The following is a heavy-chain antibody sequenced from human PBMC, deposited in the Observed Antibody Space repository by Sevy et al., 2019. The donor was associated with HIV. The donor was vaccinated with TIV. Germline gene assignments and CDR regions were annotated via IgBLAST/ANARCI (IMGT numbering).Heavy chain of an antibody. CDR3: ITDPAYRGYDEEVINYYFYGMDV. CDR1: GFTFSSAW. D-gene: IGHD5-12*01. V-gene: IGHV3-15*01. J-gene: IGHJ6*02. CDR2: IKSEFDGGAI. Sequence: GGSLRLSCTASGFTFSSAWMSWVRQAPGKGLEWIGRIKSEFDGGAIDYAALVKGRCSISREDSKNTVYLQMNSLKTEDTAVYYCITDPAYRGYDEEVINYYFYGMDVWGQGTTVTVSS.